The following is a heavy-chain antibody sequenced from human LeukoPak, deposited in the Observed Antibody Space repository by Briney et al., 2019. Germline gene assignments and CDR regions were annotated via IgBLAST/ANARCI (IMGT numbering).Heavy chain of an antibody. CDR3: ARTFGESRSGYYRDY. D-gene: IGHD3-22*01. Sequence: GGSLRLSCAASGFTFSSYAMSWVRQAPGKGLEWVSSISGSGGSTNYADSLKGRFTISRDNSKNTMYLQKNSLRAEDTAVYYCARTFGESRSGYYRDYWGQGTLVTVSS. CDR1: GFTFSSYA. V-gene: IGHV3-23*01. J-gene: IGHJ4*02. CDR2: ISGSGGST.